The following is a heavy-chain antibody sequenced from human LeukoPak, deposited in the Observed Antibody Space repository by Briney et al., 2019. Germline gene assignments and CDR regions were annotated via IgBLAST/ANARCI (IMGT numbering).Heavy chain of an antibody. CDR1: GGSISSSSYY. D-gene: IGHD2-2*02. CDR3: ASIPISSRYYFDY. V-gene: IGHV4-39*01. J-gene: IGHJ4*02. CDR2: IYYSGST. Sequence: SETLSLTCTVSGGSISSSSYYWGWIRQPPGKGLERIGSIYYSGSTYYNPSLKSRVTISVDTSKNQFSLKLSSVTAADTAVYYCASIPISSRYYFDYWGQGTLVTVSS.